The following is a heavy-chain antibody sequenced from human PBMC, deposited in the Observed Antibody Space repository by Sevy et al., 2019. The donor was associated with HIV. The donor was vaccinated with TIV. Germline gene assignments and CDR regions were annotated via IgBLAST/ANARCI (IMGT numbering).Heavy chain of an antibody. CDR3: AGGSGRYNDAFDI. Sequence: GGSLRLSCAASGFTFSNYYMSWIRQAPGKGLELVSYISSLSSYTNFADSVKGRFTISRDNAKNSLYLQMKSLRAEDTAVYYCAGGSGRYNDAFDIWGQGTMVTVSS. CDR2: ISSLSSYT. CDR1: GFTFSNYY. J-gene: IGHJ3*02. D-gene: IGHD1-26*01. V-gene: IGHV3-11*06.